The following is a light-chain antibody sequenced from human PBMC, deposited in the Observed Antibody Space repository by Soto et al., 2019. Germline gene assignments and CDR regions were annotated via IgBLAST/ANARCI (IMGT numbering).Light chain of an antibody. CDR1: QSVSSS. CDR2: SGY. Sequence: FVVTQSPDTLSLSPGETATLSCRASQSVSSSVAWYQHKPGQSPRLVVYSGYKRSPGVPARFSGSGSGTDFTLTNSSLESDDFAIYYCQQRYSWLRVFGPGTKVDIK. V-gene: IGKV3-11*01. CDR3: QQRYSWLRV. J-gene: IGKJ1*01.